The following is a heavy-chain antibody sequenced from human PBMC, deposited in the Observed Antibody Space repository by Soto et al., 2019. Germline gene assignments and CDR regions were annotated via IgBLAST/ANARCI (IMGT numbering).Heavy chain of an antibody. CDR2: IASDGKDK. Sequence: QVQLVESGGGVVQPGRSLKLSCAASGFTFSNYAIHWVRQAPGKGLEWVAVIASDGKDKRYVDSVKGRFTISRDNSKNTVYLQMNSLRGEDTAVYYCAKDGAIAAADYFFDCWGQRSLVTVSS. V-gene: IGHV3-30*18. D-gene: IGHD6-13*01. CDR3: AKDGAIAAADYFFDC. CDR1: GFTFSNYA. J-gene: IGHJ4*02.